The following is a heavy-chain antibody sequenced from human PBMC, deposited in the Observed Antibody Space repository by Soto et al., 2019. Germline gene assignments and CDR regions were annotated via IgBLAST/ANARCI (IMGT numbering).Heavy chain of an antibody. Sequence: QVQLVQSGAEVKKPGASVKVSCKASGYTFTSYDINWVRQATGQGLEWMGWMNPNSGNTGYAQKFQGRVTMTRNTSISTAYMALSSLRSEDTAVYYCARGSSGWAILYYGMDVWGQGTTVTVSS. J-gene: IGHJ6*02. CDR3: ARGSSGWAILYYGMDV. CDR1: GYTFTSYD. CDR2: MNPNSGNT. D-gene: IGHD6-19*01. V-gene: IGHV1-8*01.